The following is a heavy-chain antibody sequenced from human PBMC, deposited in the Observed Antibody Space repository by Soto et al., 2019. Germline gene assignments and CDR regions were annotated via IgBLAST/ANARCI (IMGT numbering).Heavy chain of an antibody. V-gene: IGHV3-23*01. CDR2: ISGSGGST. D-gene: IGHD3-10*01. Sequence: EVQLLESGGGLVQPGGSLRLSCAASGFTFSSYAMSWVRQAPGKGLEWVSAISGSGGSTYYADSVKGRFTISRDNSKNTLYLQMTSLRAEDTAVYYCAKKVMVRGVIIDYWGQGTLVTVSS. CDR1: GFTFSSYA. CDR3: AKKVMVRGVIIDY. J-gene: IGHJ4*02.